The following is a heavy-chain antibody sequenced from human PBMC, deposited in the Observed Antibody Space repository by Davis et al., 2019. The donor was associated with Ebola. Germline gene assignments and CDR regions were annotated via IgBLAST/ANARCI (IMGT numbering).Heavy chain of an antibody. CDR2: IGDDGSVK. J-gene: IGHJ5*02. CDR1: GFTFRNYW. Sequence: PGGSLRLSCAASGFTFRNYWMSWVRQAPGKGLEWLANIGDDGSVKNYVDSVKGRFTISRENAENSLYLQMNSLRAEDTAMYYCARSATLATILKNWFDPWGQGTLVTVSS. D-gene: IGHD5-12*01. V-gene: IGHV3-7*01. CDR3: ARSATLATILKNWFDP.